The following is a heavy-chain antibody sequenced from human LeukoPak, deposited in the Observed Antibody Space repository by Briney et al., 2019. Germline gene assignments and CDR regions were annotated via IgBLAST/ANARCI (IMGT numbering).Heavy chain of an antibody. D-gene: IGHD1-26*01. CDR1: GFTFSSYW. CDR2: INSAGIST. J-gene: IGHJ5*02. CDR3: ARYRGANWFDP. V-gene: IGHV3-74*01. Sequence: GGSLRLSCTASGFTFSSYWMHWVRQAPGKGLVWVSRINSAGISTNYADSVKGRFTISRDNAKNTLYLQMNSLRAEDTAVYYCARYRGANWFDPWGQGTLVTVSS.